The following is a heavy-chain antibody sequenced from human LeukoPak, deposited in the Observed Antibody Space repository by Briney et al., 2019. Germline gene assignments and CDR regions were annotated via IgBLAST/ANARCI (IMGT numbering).Heavy chain of an antibody. J-gene: IGHJ4*02. Sequence: GSLRLSCAASGFTFSRYDMHWVRQPTGKSLELVSAIGTAGDTYYIGSVKGRFTISRENAKNSLYLQMDSLRAGDTAVYYCARVRRYCTSTGCSSEYDYWGQGTLVTVSS. CDR2: IGTAGDT. D-gene: IGHD2-15*01. CDR1: GFTFSRYD. V-gene: IGHV3-13*01. CDR3: ARVRRYCTSTGCSSEYDY.